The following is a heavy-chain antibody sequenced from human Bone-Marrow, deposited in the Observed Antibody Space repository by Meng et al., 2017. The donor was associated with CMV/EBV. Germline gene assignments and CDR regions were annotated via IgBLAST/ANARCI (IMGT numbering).Heavy chain of an antibody. D-gene: IGHD2-15*01. CDR1: GFPFSSFS. CDR2: ISSSGSYI. J-gene: IGHJ4*02. Sequence: GGSLRLSCAASGFPFSSFSMNWVRQAPGKGLEWVSSISSSGSYISYADSVKGRFTISRDNAKNSLYLQMNSLRAEDTAVYYCARHGPVAGYYFDYWGQGTLVTVSS. V-gene: IGHV3-21*01. CDR3: ARHGPVAGYYFDY.